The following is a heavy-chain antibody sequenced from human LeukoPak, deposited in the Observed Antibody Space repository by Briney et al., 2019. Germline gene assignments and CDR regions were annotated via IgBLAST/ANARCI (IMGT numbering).Heavy chain of an antibody. D-gene: IGHD1-14*01. Sequence: PGGSLRLSCAASGFTFSRYAMHWVRQAPGKGLEWVAVIWFDGSNKDYSDSVKGRFTISRDNSKHTLYLQMNSLRAEDTAVYYCARTYNPDLYYSGMDVWGQGTTVTVSS. CDR3: ARTYNPDLYYSGMDV. J-gene: IGHJ6*02. V-gene: IGHV3-33*01. CDR1: GFTFSRYA. CDR2: IWFDGSNK.